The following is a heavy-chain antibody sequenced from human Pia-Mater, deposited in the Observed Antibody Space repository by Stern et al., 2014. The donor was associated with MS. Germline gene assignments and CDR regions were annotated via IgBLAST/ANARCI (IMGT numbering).Heavy chain of an antibody. J-gene: IGHJ4*02. D-gene: IGHD3-10*01. CDR2: IIPIFGTA. CDR1: GGTFSSYA. Sequence: VQLVESGAEVKKPGSSVKVSCKASGGTFSSYAISWVRQAPGKGLEWMGGIIPIFGTANYAQKFQGRVTITADESTSTAYMELSRLRSEDTAVYYCARGYYYGSGSYSYWGQGTLVTVSS. CDR3: ARGYYYGSGSYSY. V-gene: IGHV1-69*01.